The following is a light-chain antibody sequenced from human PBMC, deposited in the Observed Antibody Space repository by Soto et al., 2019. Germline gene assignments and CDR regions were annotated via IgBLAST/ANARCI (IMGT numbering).Light chain of an antibody. J-gene: IGLJ1*01. CDR2: EVS. Sequence: QSALTQPASVSGSPGQSITISCTGTSSDIGNYNYVSWYQQHPGKAPKLMISEVSNRPSGVSNRFSGSKSGNTASLTISGLQDEDEADYYCSSYTSTSTPCVFGTGTKVTVL. V-gene: IGLV2-14*01. CDR1: SSDIGNYNY. CDR3: SSYTSTSTPCV.